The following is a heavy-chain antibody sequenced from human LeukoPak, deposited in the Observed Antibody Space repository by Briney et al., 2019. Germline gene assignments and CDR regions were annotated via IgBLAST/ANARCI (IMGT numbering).Heavy chain of an antibody. Sequence: PGGSLRLSCAASGFTFSSYSMKWVRQAPGKGLEWLSSISSRSNYIYYADSVKGRFTISRDNAKNSLYLQMNSLRAEDTAVYYCARPHAIAAAGPVYYYFAMDVWGQGTTVTVSS. CDR2: ISSRSNYI. CDR3: ARPHAIAAAGPVYYYFAMDV. CDR1: GFTFSSYS. V-gene: IGHV3-21*01. D-gene: IGHD6-13*01. J-gene: IGHJ6*02.